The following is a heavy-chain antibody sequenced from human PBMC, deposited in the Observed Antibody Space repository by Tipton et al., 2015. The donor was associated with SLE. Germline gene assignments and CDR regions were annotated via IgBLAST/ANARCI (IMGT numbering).Heavy chain of an antibody. CDR2: ISGSGGST. V-gene: IGHV3-23*01. D-gene: IGHD6-19*01. CDR1: GFTFSSYA. CDR3: AKALGQWLVREDYFDY. J-gene: IGHJ4*02. Sequence: SLRLSCAASGFTFSSYAMSWVRQAPGKGLEWVSAISGSGGSTYYADSVKGRFTISRDNSKNTLYLQMNSLRAEDTAVYYCAKALGQWLVREDYFDYWGQGTLVTVSS.